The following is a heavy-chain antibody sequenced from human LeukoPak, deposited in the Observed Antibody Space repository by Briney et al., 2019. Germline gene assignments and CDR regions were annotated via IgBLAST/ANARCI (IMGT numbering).Heavy chain of an antibody. CDR1: GFTFSNYG. CDR2: ISSSSTYI. Sequence: PGGSLRLSCAASGFTFSNYGMNWVRQAPGKGLEWVSSISSSSTYIYYADSVKGRFTISRDNAKNSLYLQVNSLRAEDTAVYYCAKSSGWNYYYYYMDVWGKGTTVIASS. D-gene: IGHD6-19*01. V-gene: IGHV3-21*01. CDR3: AKSSGWNYYYYYMDV. J-gene: IGHJ6*03.